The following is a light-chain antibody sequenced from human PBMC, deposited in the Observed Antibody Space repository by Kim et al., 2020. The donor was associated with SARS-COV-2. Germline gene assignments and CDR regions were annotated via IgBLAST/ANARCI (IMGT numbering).Light chain of an antibody. CDR3: QVWDTTSDHPV. V-gene: IGLV3-21*04. J-gene: IGLJ3*02. CDR2: YDS. Sequence: SYELTQPPSVSVAPEETAIITCGGNNIGGKTVHWYQQKAGQAPVLVIYYDSDRPSGIPERFSGSNSGNTATLTISRVEAGDEADYWCQVWDTTSDHPVFG. CDR1: NIGGKT.